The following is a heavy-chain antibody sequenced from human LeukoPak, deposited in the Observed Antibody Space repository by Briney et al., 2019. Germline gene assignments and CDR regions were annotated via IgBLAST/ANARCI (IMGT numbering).Heavy chain of an antibody. CDR2: ITGSGGTT. Sequence: GGSLRLSCAASGFPFCSYAMSWGPQAPGEKLELGSAITGSGGTTYYADSVKGRFTISRDNSKNTLYRQMNSLRAENTAVYHCAKDLYSDYYFDYWGQGTLVTVSS. D-gene: IGHD4-11*01. V-gene: IGHV3-23*01. CDR1: GFPFCSYA. J-gene: IGHJ4*02. CDR3: AKDLYSDYYFDY.